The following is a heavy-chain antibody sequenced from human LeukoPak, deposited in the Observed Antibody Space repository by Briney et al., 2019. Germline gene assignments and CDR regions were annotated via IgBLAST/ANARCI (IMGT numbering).Heavy chain of an antibody. CDR2: IYTSGST. V-gene: IGHV4-4*07. CDR3: ARDTGVAGWNYNWFDP. CDR1: GGSLSSYY. Sequence: PSETLSLTCTVSGGSLSSYYWSWIRHPAGKGLEWIGRIYTSGSTNYNPSLKSRVTMSVNTSKNQFSLKLSSVTAADTAVYYCARDTGVAGWNYNWFDPWGQGTLVTVHS. J-gene: IGHJ5*02. D-gene: IGHD6-19*01.